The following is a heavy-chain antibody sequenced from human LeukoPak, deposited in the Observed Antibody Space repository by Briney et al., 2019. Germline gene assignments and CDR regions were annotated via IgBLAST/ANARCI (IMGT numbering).Heavy chain of an antibody. J-gene: IGHJ4*02. Sequence: SVKVSCKASGYTFTSYGISWVRQAPGQGLEWMGGIIPIFGTANYAQKFQGRVTITADKSTRTAYMELRSLRSDDTAVYYCARDRGSYSHDYWGQGTLVTVSS. CDR2: IIPIFGTA. V-gene: IGHV1-69*06. CDR1: GYTFTSYG. D-gene: IGHD1-26*01. CDR3: ARDRGSYSHDY.